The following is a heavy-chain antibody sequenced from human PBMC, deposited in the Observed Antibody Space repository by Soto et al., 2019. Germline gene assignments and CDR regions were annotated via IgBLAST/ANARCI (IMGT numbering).Heavy chain of an antibody. D-gene: IGHD2-15*01. CDR1: GFTFSSYS. J-gene: IGHJ6*02. CDR3: ARDHRYCSGSSCRPYYYYYAMDA. Sequence: GGSLRLSCAASGFTFSSYSMNWVRQAPGRGLEWVAAISGTSDYIYYADSVKGRFTISRDNAKTSLYIQMNSLRAEDTAVYYCARDHRYCSGSSCRPYYYYYAMDAWAKGPRSPSP. V-gene: IGHV3-21*01. CDR2: ISGTSDYI.